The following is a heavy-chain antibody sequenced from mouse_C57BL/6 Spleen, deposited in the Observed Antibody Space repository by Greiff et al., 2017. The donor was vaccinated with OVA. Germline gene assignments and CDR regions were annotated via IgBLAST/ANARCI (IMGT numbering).Heavy chain of an antibody. V-gene: IGHV1-50*01. CDR3: ARNLDGYYRFAY. CDR2: IDPSDSYT. J-gene: IGHJ3*01. D-gene: IGHD2-3*01. CDR1: GYTFTSYW. Sequence: QVQLKQPGAELVKPGASVKLSCKASGYTFTSYWMQWVKQRPGQGLEWIGEIDPSDSYTNYNQKFKGKATLTVDTSSSTAYLQLSSLTSEDSAVYYCARNLDGYYRFAYWGQGTLVTVSA.